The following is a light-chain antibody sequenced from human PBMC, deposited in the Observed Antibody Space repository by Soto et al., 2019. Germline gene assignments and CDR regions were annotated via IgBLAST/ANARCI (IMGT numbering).Light chain of an antibody. CDR1: SNDVGGYDY. V-gene: IGLV2-8*01. J-gene: IGLJ2*01. Sequence: SVLTQPPSASGSPGQSVTISCTGTSNDVGGYDYVSWYQQHPGKAPKLMIYEVSTRPSGVPDRFSGSKSGNTASLTVSGLQAEDEADYYCSSYAGSNNHVVFGGGTQLTVL. CDR3: SSYAGSNNHVV. CDR2: EVS.